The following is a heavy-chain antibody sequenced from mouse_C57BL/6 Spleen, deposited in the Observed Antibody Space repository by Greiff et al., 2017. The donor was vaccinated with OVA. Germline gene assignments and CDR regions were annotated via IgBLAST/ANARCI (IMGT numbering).Heavy chain of an antibody. CDR2: ISGGGGNT. D-gene: IGHD2-3*01. Sequence: DVMLVESGGGLVKPGGSLKLSCAASGFTFSSSTMSWVRQTPEMRLEWVATISGGGGNTYYPDSVKGRFTISRDNAKNTLYLQMSSLRSEDTALYYCARDGYYPFAYWGQGTLVTVSA. V-gene: IGHV5-9*01. CDR1: GFTFSSST. CDR3: ARDGYYPFAY. J-gene: IGHJ3*01.